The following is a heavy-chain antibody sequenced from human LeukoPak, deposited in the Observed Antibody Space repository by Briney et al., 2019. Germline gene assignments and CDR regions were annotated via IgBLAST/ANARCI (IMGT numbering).Heavy chain of an antibody. CDR3: ARGYYGSGSYAYNWFDP. V-gene: IGHV4-34*01. D-gene: IGHD3-10*01. Sequence: SETLSLTCAVYGGAFSGYYWSWIRQPPGKGLEWIGEINHGGSTNYNPSLKSRVTISVDTSKNQFSLKLSSVTAADTAVYYCARGYYGSGSYAYNWFDPWGQGTLVTVSS. CDR2: INHGGST. J-gene: IGHJ5*02. CDR1: GGAFSGYY.